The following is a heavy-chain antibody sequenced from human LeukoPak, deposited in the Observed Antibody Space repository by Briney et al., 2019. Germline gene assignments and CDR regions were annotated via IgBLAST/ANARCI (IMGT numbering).Heavy chain of an antibody. D-gene: IGHD2-15*01. CDR3: ASTGYCSGGSCYAAWFDY. Sequence: PSETLSLTCTVSGGSISGGGYYWSWIRQHPGKGLEWIGYIYYSGSTYYNPSLKSRVTISVDTSKNQFSLKLSSVTAADTAVYYCASTGYCSGGSCYAAWFDYWGQGTLVTVSS. V-gene: IGHV4-31*03. J-gene: IGHJ4*02. CDR1: GGSISGGGYY. CDR2: IYYSGST.